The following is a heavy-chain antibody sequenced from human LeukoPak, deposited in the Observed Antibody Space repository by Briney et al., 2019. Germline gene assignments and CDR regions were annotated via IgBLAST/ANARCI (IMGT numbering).Heavy chain of an antibody. CDR1: GFTFSSYG. CDR3: AKDRRDGYLGDAFDI. Sequence: GGSLRLSCAASGFTFSSYGMQWVRQAPGKGLEWVAVIWYDGSNKYYADSVKGRFTISRDNSKNTLYLQMNSLRAEDTAVYYCAKDRRDGYLGDAFDIWGQGTPVTVSS. J-gene: IGHJ3*02. D-gene: IGHD5-24*01. CDR2: IWYDGSNK. V-gene: IGHV3-33*06.